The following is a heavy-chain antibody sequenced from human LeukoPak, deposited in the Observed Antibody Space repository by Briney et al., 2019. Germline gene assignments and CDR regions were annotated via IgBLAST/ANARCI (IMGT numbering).Heavy chain of an antibody. J-gene: IGHJ4*02. CDR2: IYTSGST. D-gene: IGHD5-18*01. Sequence: SETLSLTCTVSGGSISSGSYYWSWIRQPAGKGLEWIGRIYTSGSTNYNHSLKSRVTISVDTSKNQFSLKLSSVTAADTAVYYCASSGYSYGYYFDYWGQGTLVTVSS. CDR3: ASSGYSYGYYFDY. V-gene: IGHV4-61*02. CDR1: GGSISSGSYY.